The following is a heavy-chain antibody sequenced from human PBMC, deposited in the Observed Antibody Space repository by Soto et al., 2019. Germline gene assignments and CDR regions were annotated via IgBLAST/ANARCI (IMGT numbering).Heavy chain of an antibody. Sequence: QVQLQESGPGLVKPSGTLSLTCAVSGGSLSSSNWWSWVRQPPGKGLEWSGEIYDSGCTNYNPSLKSRVTISVDETKTQFTLTLSSVAAADTAVYYCARVPVLATYYYYYGMDVWGQGTTVTVSS. V-gene: IGHV4-4*02. CDR1: GGSLSSSNW. D-gene: IGHD3-3*02. J-gene: IGHJ6*02. CDR3: ARVPVLATYYYYYGMDV. CDR2: IYDSGCT.